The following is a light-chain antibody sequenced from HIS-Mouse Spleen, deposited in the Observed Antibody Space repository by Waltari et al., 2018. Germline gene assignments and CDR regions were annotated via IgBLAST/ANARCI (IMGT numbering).Light chain of an antibody. CDR3: QQYDNLLLT. Sequence: DIQMTQSPSSLSASVGDRVTITCQASQDISNYLNWYQQKPGKAPKPLIYDASNLETGVPSRFSGSGSGTDFTFTINSLQPEDSATYYCQQYDNLLLTFGPGTKVDIK. J-gene: IGKJ3*01. CDR1: QDISNY. CDR2: DAS. V-gene: IGKV1-33*01.